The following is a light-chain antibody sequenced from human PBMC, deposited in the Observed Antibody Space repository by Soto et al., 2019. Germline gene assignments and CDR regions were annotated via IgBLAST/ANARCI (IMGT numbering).Light chain of an antibody. CDR3: HQYHYWWT. J-gene: IGKJ1*01. CDR1: QSVSGH. CDR2: GAS. V-gene: IGKV3-15*01. Sequence: EIVMTQSPVTLSVSPGERVTLFCRASQSVSGHLAWYQQKPDQAPRLIISGASTRATGIPPRFSGRGSGTEFTLTISRLQSEDFTVYYCHQYHYWWTFGQGTKVEIK.